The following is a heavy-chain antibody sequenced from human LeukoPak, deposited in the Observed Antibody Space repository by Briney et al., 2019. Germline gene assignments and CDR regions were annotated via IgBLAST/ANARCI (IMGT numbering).Heavy chain of an antibody. Sequence: GGSLRLSCAASGFTFSGYAMTWVRQAPGKGLEWVSYISSSGSTIYYADSVKGRFTISRDNAKNSLYLQMNSLRAEDTAVYYCARVGTVAGINYYYGMDVWGQGTTVTVSS. D-gene: IGHD6-19*01. CDR2: ISSSGSTI. J-gene: IGHJ6*02. CDR3: ARVGTVAGINYYYGMDV. CDR1: GFTFSGYA. V-gene: IGHV3-11*01.